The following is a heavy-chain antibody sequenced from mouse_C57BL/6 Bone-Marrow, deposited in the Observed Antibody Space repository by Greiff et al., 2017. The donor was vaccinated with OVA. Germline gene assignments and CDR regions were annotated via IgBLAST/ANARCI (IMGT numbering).Heavy chain of an antibody. Sequence: EVKLVESGGGLVKPGGSLKLSCAASGFTFSSYAMSWVRQTPEKRLEWVATISDGGSYTYYPDNVKGRFTISRDNAKNNLYLQMSHLKSEDTAMYYCARARWFMFDYWGQGTTLTVS. D-gene: IGHD2-3*01. V-gene: IGHV5-4*03. CDR3: ARARWFMFDY. J-gene: IGHJ2*01. CDR1: GFTFSSYA. CDR2: ISDGGSYT.